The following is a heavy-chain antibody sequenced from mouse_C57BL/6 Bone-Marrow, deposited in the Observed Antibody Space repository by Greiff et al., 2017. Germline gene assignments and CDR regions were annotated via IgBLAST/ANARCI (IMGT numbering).Heavy chain of an antibody. CDR1: GYSFTDYN. J-gene: IGHJ4*01. CDR3: SRDGSSHYAMDY. Sequence: EVQLQQSGPELVKPGASVKISCKASGYSFTDYNMNWVKQSNGKSLEWIGVISPNYGTTSYNQNFKGKATLTVDQSSSTAYMQLNRLTSEDSAVYYCSRDGSSHYAMDYWGQGTSVTVSS. CDR2: ISPNYGTT. V-gene: IGHV1-39*01. D-gene: IGHD1-1*01.